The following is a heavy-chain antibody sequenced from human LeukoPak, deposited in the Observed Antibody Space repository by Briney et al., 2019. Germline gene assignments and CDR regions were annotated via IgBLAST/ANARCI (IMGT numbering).Heavy chain of an antibody. V-gene: IGHV3-53*01. D-gene: IGHD2-21*01. CDR2: IYSGGST. CDR3: ARDAYMN. J-gene: IGHJ4*02. CDR1: GFTVSDRY. Sequence: GGSLTLSCGASGFTVSDRYMTWVRQAPGKGLEWVSVIYSGGSTYYADSVKGRFTISRDNSKNTLYLQMSSLRAEDTAVYYCARDAYMNWGQGTLVTVSS.